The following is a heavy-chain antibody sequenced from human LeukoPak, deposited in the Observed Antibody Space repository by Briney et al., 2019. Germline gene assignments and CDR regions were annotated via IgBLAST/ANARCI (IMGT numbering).Heavy chain of an antibody. Sequence: GGSLRLSCAASGFTFSSYEMNWVRQAPGKGLEWVSYISSSGSTIYYAHSVKGRFTISRDNAKNSLYLQMNSLRAEDTAVYYCARDSVYYDSSGYYPSTFDYWGQGTLVTVSS. V-gene: IGHV3-48*03. D-gene: IGHD3-22*01. J-gene: IGHJ4*02. CDR3: ARDSVYYDSSGYYPSTFDY. CDR1: GFTFSSYE. CDR2: ISSSGSTI.